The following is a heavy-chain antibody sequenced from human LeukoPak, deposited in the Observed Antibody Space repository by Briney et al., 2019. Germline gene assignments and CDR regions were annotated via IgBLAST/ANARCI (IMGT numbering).Heavy chain of an antibody. J-gene: IGHJ6*02. CDR2: IYYSGST. D-gene: IGHD6-13*01. CDR1: GGSISNYY. CDR3: ARDNGGYSSSWRYYYYGMDV. V-gene: IGHV4-59*12. Sequence: SETLSLTCTVSGGSISNYYWNWIRQPPGKGLEWIGDIYYSGSTNYNPSLKSRVTISVDTSKNKFSLKLSSMTAADTAVYYCARDNGGYSSSWRYYYYGMDVWGQGTTVTVSS.